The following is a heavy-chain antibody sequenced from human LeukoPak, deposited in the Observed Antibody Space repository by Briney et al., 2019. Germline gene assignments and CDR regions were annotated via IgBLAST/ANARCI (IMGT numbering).Heavy chain of an antibody. D-gene: IGHD5-12*01. CDR2: ISSSSSYI. Sequence: PGGSLRLSCAASGFTVSSNYMSWVRQAPGKGLEWVSSISSSSSYIYYADSVKGRFTISRDNAKNSLYLQMNSLRAEDTAVYYCARGKSGYEYDYWGQGTLVTVSS. J-gene: IGHJ4*02. V-gene: IGHV3-21*01. CDR1: GFTVSSNY. CDR3: ARGKSGYEYDY.